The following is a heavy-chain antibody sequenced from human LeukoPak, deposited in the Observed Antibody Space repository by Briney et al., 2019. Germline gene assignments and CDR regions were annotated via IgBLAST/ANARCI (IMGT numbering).Heavy chain of an antibody. CDR3: ARDGRYGDYAWFDP. V-gene: IGHV3-66*01. CDR2: IYSGGST. J-gene: IGHJ5*02. D-gene: IGHD4-17*01. Sequence: GGSLRLSCAASGFTVSSNYMSWVRQAPGKGLEWVSVIYSGGSTYYADSVKGRFTISRDNSKNTLYLQMNSLRAEDTAVYYCARDGRYGDYAWFDPWGQGTLVTVSS. CDR1: GFTVSSNY.